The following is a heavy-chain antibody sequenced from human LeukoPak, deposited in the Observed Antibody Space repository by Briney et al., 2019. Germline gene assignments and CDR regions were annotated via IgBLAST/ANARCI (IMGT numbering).Heavy chain of an antibody. CDR3: AREWFKTHDY. Sequence: GGSLRLSCAASAFTFSSYEMNWVRQTPGKGLEWVSYISSSGSTKHYADSVKGRFTISRDNAKNSLYPQMNSLRAEDTAVYYCAREWFKTHDYWGQGTLVTVSS. CDR2: ISSSGSTK. D-gene: IGHD3-10*01. V-gene: IGHV3-48*03. CDR1: AFTFSSYE. J-gene: IGHJ4*02.